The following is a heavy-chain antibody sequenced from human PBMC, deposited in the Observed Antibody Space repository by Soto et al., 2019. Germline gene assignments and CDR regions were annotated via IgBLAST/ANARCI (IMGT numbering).Heavy chain of an antibody. Sequence: QVQLVESGGGVVQPGRSLRLSCAASGFTFSNYGMHWVRQAPGKGLEWVAVILNDGSNRYHADSVKDRFTISRDNSKNMLDLQMNSLRAEDTAVYYCARDDEYSGNGMDVWGQGTTVPVS. CDR3: ARDDEYSGNGMDV. V-gene: IGHV3-33*01. CDR1: GFTFSNYG. D-gene: IGHD3-10*01. CDR2: ILNDGSNR. J-gene: IGHJ6*02.